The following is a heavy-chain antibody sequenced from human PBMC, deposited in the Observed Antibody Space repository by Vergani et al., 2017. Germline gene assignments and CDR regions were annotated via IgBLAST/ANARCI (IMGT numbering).Heavy chain of an antibody. CDR2: ISYDGSNK. CDR3: ARDPAPRRYYYYMDV. J-gene: IGHJ6*03. CDR1: GFTFSSYA. Sequence: QVQLVESGGGVVQPGRSLRLSCAASGFTFSSYAMHWVRQAPGKGLEWVAVISYDGSNKYYADSVEGRFTISRDNSKNTLYLQMNSLRAEDTAVYYCARDPAPRRYYYYMDVWGKGTTVTVSS. V-gene: IGHV3-30-3*01.